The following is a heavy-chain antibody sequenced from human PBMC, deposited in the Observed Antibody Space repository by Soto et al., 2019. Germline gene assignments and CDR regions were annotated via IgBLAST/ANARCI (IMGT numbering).Heavy chain of an antibody. CDR1: GFSFSSYA. CDR3: AKEGGDRRFGFDY. J-gene: IGHJ4*02. CDR2: IGGRDGDT. Sequence: EIQVLESGGGLIQPGGSLRLSCVGSGFSFSSYAMSWVRQAPGKGLEWVSGIGGRDGDTYYADSGKGRFTISRDNSKNTLYLQMNSLGVEDTAVYYCAKEGGDRRFGFDYWGQGTLLTVSS. D-gene: IGHD4-17*01. V-gene: IGHV3-23*01.